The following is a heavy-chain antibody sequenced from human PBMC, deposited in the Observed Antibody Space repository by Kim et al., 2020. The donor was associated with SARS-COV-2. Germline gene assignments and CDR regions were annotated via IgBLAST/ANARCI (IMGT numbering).Heavy chain of an antibody. CDR3: ARLADYYDSSGYRPPGYYFDY. CDR1: GGSISSSSYY. V-gene: IGHV4-39*01. D-gene: IGHD3-22*01. J-gene: IGHJ4*02. Sequence: SETLSLTCTVSGGSISSSSYYWGWIRQPPGKGLEWIGSIYYSGSTYYNPSLKSRVTISVDTSKNQFSLKLSSVTAADTAVYYCARLADYYDSSGYRPPGYYFDYWGQGTLVTVSS. CDR2: IYYSGST.